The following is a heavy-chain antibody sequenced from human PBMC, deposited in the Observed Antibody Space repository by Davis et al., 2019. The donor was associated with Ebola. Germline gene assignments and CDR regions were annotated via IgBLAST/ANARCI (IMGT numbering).Heavy chain of an antibody. Sequence: SVKVSCKASGGTFSSYAISWVRQAPGQGLEWMGGIIPIFGTANYAQKFQGRVTITADKSTSTAYMELSSLRSEDTAVYYCAIDIVVATAIGDNIDYWGQGTLVTVSS. J-gene: IGHJ4*02. CDR1: GGTFSSYA. CDR3: AIDIVVATAIGDNIDY. V-gene: IGHV1-69*06. D-gene: IGHD2-21*02. CDR2: IIPIFGTA.